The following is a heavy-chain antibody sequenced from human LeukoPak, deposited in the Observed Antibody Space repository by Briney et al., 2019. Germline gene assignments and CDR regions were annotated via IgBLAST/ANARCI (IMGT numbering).Heavy chain of an antibody. J-gene: IGHJ4*02. CDR2: MNPNSGDT. Sequence: GASVKVSCKASGYTFTSYDFNWVRQAPGQGLEWLGWMNPNSGDTGYAQRFQGRVSMTRDTSITTAYMELSSLRSDDTAIHYCARNTPNYGDFDFWGQGTLVTVSS. D-gene: IGHD4-17*01. CDR1: GYTFTSYD. V-gene: IGHV1-8*01. CDR3: ARNTPNYGDFDF.